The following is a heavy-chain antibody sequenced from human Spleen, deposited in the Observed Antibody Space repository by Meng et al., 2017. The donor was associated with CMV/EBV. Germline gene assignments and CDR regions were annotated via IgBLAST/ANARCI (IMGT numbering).Heavy chain of an antibody. V-gene: IGHV3-30-3*01. J-gene: IGHJ4*03. CDR3: ARVGPGGGGAFDL. CDR1: GITVTSYA. D-gene: IGHD1-26*01. CDR2: ISYDGSNK. Sequence: GESLKISCAVSGITVTSYAMHWVRQAPGKGLEWVAVISYDGSNKYYADSVKGRFTISRDNSKNTLYLQMSSLTAEDTAVYYCARVGPGGGGAFDLWDQGTLVTVSS.